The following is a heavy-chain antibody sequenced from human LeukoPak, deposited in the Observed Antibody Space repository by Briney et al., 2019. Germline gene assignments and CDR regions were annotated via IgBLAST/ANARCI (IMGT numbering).Heavy chain of an antibody. CDR2: TYSGGST. D-gene: IGHD6-19*01. CDR3: AREVSVAGTYWFDP. CDR1: GFTVTSNY. V-gene: IGHV3-53*01. Sequence: GGSLRLSCAASGFTVTSNYMSWVRQAPGKGLEWVSVTYSGGSTYYADSVKGRFTISRDNSKNTLYLQMNSLRAEDTAVYYCAREVSVAGTYWFDPWGQGTLVTVSS. J-gene: IGHJ5*02.